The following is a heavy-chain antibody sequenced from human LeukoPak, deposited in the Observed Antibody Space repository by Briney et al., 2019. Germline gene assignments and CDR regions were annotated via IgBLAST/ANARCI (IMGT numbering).Heavy chain of an antibody. CDR1: GFTFSSYS. V-gene: IGHV3-48*01. CDR2: ISSSSSTI. J-gene: IGHJ6*03. D-gene: IGHD2-15*01. Sequence: GGSLRLSCAASGFTFSSYSMNWVRQAPGKGLEWVSYISSSSSTIYYADSVKGRFTISRDNAKNSLYLQMNSLRAEDTAVYYCARDRWYGGGYYYYMDVWGNGTTVTVSS. CDR3: ARDRWYGGGYYYYMDV.